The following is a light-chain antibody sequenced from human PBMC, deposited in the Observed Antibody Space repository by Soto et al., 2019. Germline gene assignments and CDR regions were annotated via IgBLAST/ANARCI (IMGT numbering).Light chain of an antibody. V-gene: IGKV1-12*01. CDR1: QGISNW. CDR3: PQANSFPYT. J-gene: IGKJ2*01. CDR2: ATS. Sequence: DSQMTQSPSSVSASVGDRVTITCRASQGISNWLAWYQQKAGKAPKLLIYATSTLQSGVPSRFRGSGSATEFTLTISSLQPEDVATYYCPQANSFPYTFGQGTKLEIK.